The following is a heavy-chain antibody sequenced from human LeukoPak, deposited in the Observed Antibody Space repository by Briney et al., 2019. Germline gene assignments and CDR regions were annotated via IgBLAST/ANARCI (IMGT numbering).Heavy chain of an antibody. V-gene: IGHV3-30*02. J-gene: IGHJ4*02. CDR2: MRYDGTHR. CDR3: AKDANSQGYVPSYFES. Sequence: PGGSLRLSCEASGFRFSTYGMHWLRRAPGKGLEWVASMRYDGTHRYYGDSMKGRFDISRDNSRNTLFLQMSNVRADDTAVYYCAKDANSQGYVPSYFESWGQGTLVTVSS. CDR1: GFRFSTYG. D-gene: IGHD5-18*01.